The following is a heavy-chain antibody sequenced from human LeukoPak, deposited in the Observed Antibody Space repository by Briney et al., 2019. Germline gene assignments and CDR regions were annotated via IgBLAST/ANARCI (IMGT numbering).Heavy chain of an antibody. D-gene: IGHD2-2*01. Sequence: QSGGSLRLSCAASGFTFSSYSMNWVRQAPGKGLEWVSNISSSSSTIYYADSVKGRFTISRDNAKNSLYLQMNSLRAEDTAVYYCAREGIVVVPAAYYYYYMDVWGKGTTVTVSS. V-gene: IGHV3-48*01. CDR1: GFTFSSYS. CDR3: AREGIVVVPAAYYYYYMDV. J-gene: IGHJ6*03. CDR2: ISSSSSTI.